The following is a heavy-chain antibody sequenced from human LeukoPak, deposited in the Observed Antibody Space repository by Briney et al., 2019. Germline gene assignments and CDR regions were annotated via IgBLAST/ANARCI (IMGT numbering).Heavy chain of an antibody. CDR2: INHSGST. J-gene: IGHJ3*02. CDR1: GGSFSGYY. V-gene: IGHV4-34*01. CDR3: ARRLHEGHTFDI. D-gene: IGHD2-21*01. Sequence: SETLSLTCAVYGGSFSGYYWSWIRQPPGKGLEWIGEINHSGSTNYNPSLKSRVTISVDTSKNQFSLKLSSVTAADTAVYYCARRLHEGHTFDIWGQGTMVTVSS.